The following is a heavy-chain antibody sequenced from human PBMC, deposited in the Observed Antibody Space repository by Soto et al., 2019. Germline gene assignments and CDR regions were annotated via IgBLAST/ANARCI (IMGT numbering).Heavy chain of an antibody. D-gene: IGHD3-3*01. V-gene: IGHV1-2*02. J-gene: IGHJ3*02. CDR1: GYPVTAYY. Sequence: QLHLVQSGAVVKKPGASVTVSCSASGYPVTAYYMHWVRQAPGRGLEWMGGINPATGAAKYTQTFPGRVPLTRAPATRTGFMELSGLTSEDPAVFYWARGGGVGVAGSAAFDMWGQGTLVTVSS. CDR3: ARGGGVGVAGSAAFDM. CDR2: INPATGAA.